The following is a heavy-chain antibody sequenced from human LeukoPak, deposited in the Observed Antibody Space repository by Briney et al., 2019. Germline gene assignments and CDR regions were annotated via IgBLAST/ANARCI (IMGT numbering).Heavy chain of an antibody. CDR1: GFTFSSYS. J-gene: IGHJ6*02. V-gene: IGHV3-21*01. Sequence: PGGSLRLSCAASGFTFSSYSMNWVRQAPGKGLEWVSSISSSSYIYYADSVKGRFTISRDNAKNSLYLQMNSLRAEDTAVYYRARWSESGMDVWGQGTTVTVSS. CDR2: ISSSSYI. CDR3: ARWSESGMDV.